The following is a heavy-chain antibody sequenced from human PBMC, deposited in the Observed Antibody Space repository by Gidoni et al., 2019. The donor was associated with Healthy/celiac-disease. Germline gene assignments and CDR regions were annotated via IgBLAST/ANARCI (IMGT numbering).Heavy chain of an antibody. CDR2: ISSSSSTI. D-gene: IGHD2-2*01. V-gene: IGHV3-48*01. CDR1: GFTFSSYS. J-gene: IGHJ4*02. CDR3: ARNQLPHDY. Sequence: EVQLVESGGGLVQPGGSLRLSCAASGFTFSSYSMNWVRQAPGKGLGWISYISSSSSTIYYADSVKGRFTISRDNAKNSLYLQMNSLRAEDTAVYYCARNQLPHDYWGQGTLVTVSS.